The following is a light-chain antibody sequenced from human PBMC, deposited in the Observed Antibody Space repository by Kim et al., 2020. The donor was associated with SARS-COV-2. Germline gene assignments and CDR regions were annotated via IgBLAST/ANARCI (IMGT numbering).Light chain of an antibody. J-gene: IGLJ2*01. Sequence: AWGQTVRIECQGDSRRSYDASGCQQEPGQGPVMVIYGKNNRPSGVPDRGAGSSSGNAASVTITGAQAEEEADDYCNSRDGSGNQRVVGGGTK. CDR1: SRRSYD. CDR3: NSRDGSGNQRV. V-gene: IGLV3-19*01. CDR2: GKN.